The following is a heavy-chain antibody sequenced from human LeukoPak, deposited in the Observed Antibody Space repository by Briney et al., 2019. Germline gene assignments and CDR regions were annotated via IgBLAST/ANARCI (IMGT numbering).Heavy chain of an antibody. CDR3: AKDAVCVGGDCYAFDY. D-gene: IGHD2-21*02. CDR2: ISGSGDAT. J-gene: IGHJ4*02. V-gene: IGHV3-23*01. CDR1: GFTFSYYG. Sequence: GGSLRLSCAASGFTFSYYGMSWVRQAPGKWLEWVSSISGSGDATYYADSVKGRFTISRDNSKSTLYLQMNSLRAEDTAVYYCAKDAVCVGGDCYAFDYWGQGTLVTVSS.